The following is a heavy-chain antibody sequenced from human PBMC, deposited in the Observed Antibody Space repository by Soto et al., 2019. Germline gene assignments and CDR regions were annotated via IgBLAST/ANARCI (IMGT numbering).Heavy chain of an antibody. CDR2: ISDSGGST. CDR1: GSTFSSDD. V-gene: IGHV3-23*01. Sequence: EVQLLEYGGGLVQPGGSLRLSCVVSGSTFSSDDMSWVRQGPGRGLEWVSGISDSGGSTYYADSVQGRFTISRDNAKNTLYLQKTSLRVEVTALYYCPKDGAWSLAVAGLFDYWGPGTQVTISS. J-gene: IGHJ4*02. D-gene: IGHD6-19*01. CDR3: PKDGAWSLAVAGLFDY.